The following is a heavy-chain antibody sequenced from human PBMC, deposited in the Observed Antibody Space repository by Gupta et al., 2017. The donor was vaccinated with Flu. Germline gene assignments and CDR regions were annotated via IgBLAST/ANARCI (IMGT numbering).Heavy chain of an antibody. V-gene: IGHV3-7*01. CDR2: INRDGSVI. CDR1: GFTLSDSW. Sequence: EVKLVESGGGLVQPGGSLRLSWGASGFTLSDSWMGWVRQAPGKGPELVANINRDGSVINYMDFVRGRFTISRDNAKNAVYFQMNSLRVDDTAVYYCARDVGSGDYDSWGQGTLVTVSS. CDR3: ARDVGSGDYDS. J-gene: IGHJ5*01. D-gene: IGHD4-17*01.